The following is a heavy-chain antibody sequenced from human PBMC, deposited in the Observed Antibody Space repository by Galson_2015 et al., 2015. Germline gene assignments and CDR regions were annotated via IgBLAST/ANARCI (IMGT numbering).Heavy chain of an antibody. CDR1: EFTFSSYY. CDR3: ARQILDYDFWSGYYPTNFDY. V-gene: IGHV3-21*01. J-gene: IGHJ4*02. CDR2: ISSTTTYI. Sequence: SLRLSCAASEFTFSSYYMSWVRQAPGKGLEWVSSISSTTTYIYYADSVKGRFTISRDNAKNSLYLHMHSLGAEDTAVYYCARQILDYDFWSGYYPTNFDYWGQGTLVTVSS. D-gene: IGHD3-3*01.